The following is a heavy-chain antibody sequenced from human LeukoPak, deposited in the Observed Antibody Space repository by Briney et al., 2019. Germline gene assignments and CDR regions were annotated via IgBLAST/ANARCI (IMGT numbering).Heavy chain of an antibody. CDR1: GLTLSNYA. CDR2: ISGSAGGT. V-gene: IGHV3-23*01. CDR3: AKRGIVIRGLLIIGFHKEAYYFDS. D-gene: IGHD3-10*01. Sequence: GGSLRLSCVVSGLTLSNYAMSWVRQAPGKGLEWVSGISGSAGGTNYADSVKGRFTISRDNSMNTMYLQMNGLRAEDTAVYFCAKRGIVIRGLLIIGFHKEAYYFDSWGQGILVTVSS. J-gene: IGHJ4*02.